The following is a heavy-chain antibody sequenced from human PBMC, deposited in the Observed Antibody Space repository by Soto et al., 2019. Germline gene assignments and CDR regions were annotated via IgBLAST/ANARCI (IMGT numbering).Heavy chain of an antibody. Sequence: SETLSLTCAVYGGSFSGYSWTWIRQPPGPGLEWIGEINHSGSTNYNPSLKSRVTISVDTSKNQFSLKLTSVTAADTAVYYCARDKITGLFDYWGQGTLVTVSS. V-gene: IGHV4-34*01. D-gene: IGHD2-8*02. J-gene: IGHJ4*02. CDR1: GGSFSGYS. CDR3: ARDKITGLFDY. CDR2: INHSGST.